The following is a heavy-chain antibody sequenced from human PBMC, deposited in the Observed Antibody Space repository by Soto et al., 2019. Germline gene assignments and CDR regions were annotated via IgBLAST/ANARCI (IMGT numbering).Heavy chain of an antibody. Sequence: ASVKVSCKASGYTFTSYAMHWVRQAPGQRLEWMGWINAGNGNTKYSQKFQGRVTITRDTSASTAYMELSSLRSEDTAVYYCARAYSDYPIYYFDYWGQGTLVTVSS. CDR3: ARAYSDYPIYYFDY. D-gene: IGHD4-17*01. CDR1: GYTFTSYA. CDR2: INAGNGNT. V-gene: IGHV1-3*01. J-gene: IGHJ4*02.